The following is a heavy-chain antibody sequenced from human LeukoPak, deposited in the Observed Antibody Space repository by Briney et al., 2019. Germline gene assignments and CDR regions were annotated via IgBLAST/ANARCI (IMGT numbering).Heavy chain of an antibody. Sequence: GGSLRLSCAASGFTFSNHAMIWVRQAPGKGLEWVSSISSSSSYIYYADSVKGRFTISRDNAKNSLYLQMNSLRAEDTAVYYCARVYCSGGSCYFYFDYWGQGTLVTVSS. V-gene: IGHV3-21*01. CDR2: ISSSSSYI. J-gene: IGHJ4*02. CDR3: ARVYCSGGSCYFYFDY. D-gene: IGHD2-15*01. CDR1: GFTFSNHA.